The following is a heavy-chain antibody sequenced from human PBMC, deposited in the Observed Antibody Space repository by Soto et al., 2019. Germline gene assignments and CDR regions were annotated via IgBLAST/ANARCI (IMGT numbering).Heavy chain of an antibody. J-gene: IGHJ6*02. D-gene: IGHD2-2*02. V-gene: IGHV4-4*02. CDR3: GRVHELPIVAVPAAIIPRAPTKYYYGKKV. CDR2: IYHSGST. Sequence: SETLSLTCAVSGGSISSSNWWSWVRQPPGKGLEWIGEIYHSGSTNYNPSLKSRVTISVDKSKNQFSLKLSSVTAAVTAGYYCGRVHELPIVAVPAAIIPRAPTKYYYGKKVWGQVTTVTVSS. CDR1: GGSISSSNW.